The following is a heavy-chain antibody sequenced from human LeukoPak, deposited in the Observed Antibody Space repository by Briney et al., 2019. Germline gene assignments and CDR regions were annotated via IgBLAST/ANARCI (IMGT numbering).Heavy chain of an antibody. J-gene: IGHJ3*02. Sequence: PGVALRLSCAASGFTFSDYYMSWIRQAPGKGLEWVSYISKSGSTTYYADSVKGRFTISRDNAKNSLYLQMNSLRAEDTAVYYCADVYSGTYSRIWGQGTMVTVSS. D-gene: IGHD1-26*01. CDR1: GFTFSDYY. CDR3: ADVYSGTYSRI. CDR2: ISKSGSTT. V-gene: IGHV3-11*01.